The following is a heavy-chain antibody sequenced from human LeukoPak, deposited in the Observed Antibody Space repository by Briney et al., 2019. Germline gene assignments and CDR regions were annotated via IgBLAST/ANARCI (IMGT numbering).Heavy chain of an antibody. CDR3: ARDNSVLDEAWWFNP. D-gene: IGHD4/OR15-4a*01. V-gene: IGHV1-46*01. CDR2: ISPSGGST. J-gene: IGHJ5*02. Sequence: ASVKVSCEAFGYTFTGYWMHWVRQAPGQGPEWMGVISPSGGSTIYAQKFKGRVTLTRDMSTSTDYLELSSLRSEDTAVYYCARDNSVLDEAWWFNPWGQGTLVTVSS. CDR1: GYTFTGYW.